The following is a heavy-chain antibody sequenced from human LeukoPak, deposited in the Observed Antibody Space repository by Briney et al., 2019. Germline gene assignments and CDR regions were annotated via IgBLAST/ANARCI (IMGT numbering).Heavy chain of an antibody. V-gene: IGHV1-46*01. Sequence: ASVKVSCKASGYSFTRYFIHWVRQAPGQGLEWMGIIIPSDGSTSYAQKFQGRVTMTRDTSTSTVYMELSSLRSEDTAVYYCARGKVVTMVRGVIITYLDYWGQGTLVTVSS. J-gene: IGHJ4*02. CDR2: IIPSDGST. CDR1: GYSFTRYF. D-gene: IGHD3-10*01. CDR3: ARGKVVTMVRGVIITYLDY.